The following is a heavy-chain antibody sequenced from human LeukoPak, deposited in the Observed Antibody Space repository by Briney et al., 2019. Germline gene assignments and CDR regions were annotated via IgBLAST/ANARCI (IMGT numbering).Heavy chain of an antibody. CDR1: GYTFTSYG. Sequence: ASVKVSCKASGYTFTSYGISWVRQAPGQGLEWMGWISAYNGNTNYAQKLQGRVTMTTDTSTSTAYMELRSLRSDDTAVYYCARGNSVRYYDILTGSSDFQHWGQGTLVTVSS. CDR3: ARGNSVRYYDILTGSSDFQH. D-gene: IGHD3-9*01. CDR2: ISAYNGNT. V-gene: IGHV1-18*01. J-gene: IGHJ1*01.